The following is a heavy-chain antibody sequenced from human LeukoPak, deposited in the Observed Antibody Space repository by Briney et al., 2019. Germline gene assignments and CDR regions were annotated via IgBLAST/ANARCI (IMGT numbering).Heavy chain of an antibody. D-gene: IGHD4-17*01. V-gene: IGHV3-23*01. CDR1: GFTFSSYA. Sequence: GGSLRLSCAASGFTFSSYAMSWVRQAPGRGLEWVSAISGSDGSTYYADSVKGRFTISRDNSKNTLYLQMNSLRAEDTAVYYCAKARYRDYGDYAGDAFDIWGQGTMVTVSS. J-gene: IGHJ3*02. CDR3: AKARYRDYGDYAGDAFDI. CDR2: ISGSDGST.